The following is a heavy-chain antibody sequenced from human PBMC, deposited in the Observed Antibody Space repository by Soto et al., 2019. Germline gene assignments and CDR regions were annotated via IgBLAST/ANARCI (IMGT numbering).Heavy chain of an antibody. Sequence: GASVKVSCKVSGYTLTEISMHWVRQAPGKGLEWMGGFDPEDGETIYAQKFQGRVTMTEDTSTDTAYMELSSLRSEDTPVYYCATETCSSTSSYGDYWGQGTLVTVSS. D-gene: IGHD2-2*01. J-gene: IGHJ4*02. V-gene: IGHV1-24*01. CDR1: GYTLTEIS. CDR3: ATETCSSTSSYGDY. CDR2: FDPEDGET.